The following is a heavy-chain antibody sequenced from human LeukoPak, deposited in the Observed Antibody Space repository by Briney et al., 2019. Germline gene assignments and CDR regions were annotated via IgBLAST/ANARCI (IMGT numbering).Heavy chain of an antibody. V-gene: IGHV4-30-4*01. CDR1: GGSISSGDYY. Sequence: PSQTLSLTCTVSGGSISSGDYYWSWIRQPPGKGLEWICYIYYSGSTYYNPSLKSRVTISVDTSKNQFSLKLSSVTAADTAVYYCARAVGHDYVWGSYRVYFDYWGQGTLVTVSS. J-gene: IGHJ4*02. CDR2: IYYSGST. D-gene: IGHD3-16*02. CDR3: ARAVGHDYVWGSYRVYFDY.